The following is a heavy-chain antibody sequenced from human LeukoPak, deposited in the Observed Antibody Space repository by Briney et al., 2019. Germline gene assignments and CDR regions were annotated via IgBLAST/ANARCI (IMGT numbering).Heavy chain of an antibody. D-gene: IGHD3-10*01. CDR1: GGSISSGDYY. CDR2: IYYSGGT. CDR3: AASGITMVRGVLYFDY. J-gene: IGHJ4*02. Sequence: SETLSLTCTVSGGSISSGDYYWSWIRQPPGKGLEWIVYIYYSGGTYYKPSLKSRVTISVDTSKNQFSLKLSSVTAADTAVYYCAASGITMVRGVLYFDYWGQGTLVTVSS. V-gene: IGHV4-30-4*08.